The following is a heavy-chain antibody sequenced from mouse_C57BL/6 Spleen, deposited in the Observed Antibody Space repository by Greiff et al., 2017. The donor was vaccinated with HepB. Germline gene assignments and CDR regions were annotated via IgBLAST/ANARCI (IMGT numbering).Heavy chain of an antibody. Sequence: VQLKQSGAELVTPGASVKLSCTASGFNIKDDYMHWVKQRPERGLEWIGWIDPENGDTEYASKFQGKATITADTSSNTAYLQLSSLTSEDTAVYYCTYPDYFDYWGQGTTLTVSS. J-gene: IGHJ2*01. CDR2: IDPENGDT. D-gene: IGHD5-1*01. CDR3: TYPDYFDY. CDR1: GFNIKDDY. V-gene: IGHV14-4*01.